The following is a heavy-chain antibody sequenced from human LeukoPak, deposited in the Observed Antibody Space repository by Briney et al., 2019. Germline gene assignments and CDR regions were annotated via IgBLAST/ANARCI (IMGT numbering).Heavy chain of an antibody. D-gene: IGHD2-21*02. CDR1: GGSISSYY. CDR3: ARGTVAVTAGFDY. V-gene: IGHV4-59*01. CDR2: IYYSGST. J-gene: IGHJ4*02. Sequence: SETLSLTCTVSGGSISSYYWSWIRQPPGKGLEWIGFIYYSGSTNYNPSLKSRVTISVDTSKNQFSLKLSSVTAADTAVYYCARGTVAVTAGFDYWGQGTLVTVSS.